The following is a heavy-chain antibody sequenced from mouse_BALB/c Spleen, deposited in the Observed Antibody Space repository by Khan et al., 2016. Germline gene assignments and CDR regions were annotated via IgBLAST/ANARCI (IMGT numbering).Heavy chain of an antibody. J-gene: IGHJ3*01. V-gene: IGHV4-1*02. CDR3: SRLHYYGRFSY. D-gene: IGHD1-2*01. CDR1: GFDFSRYW. Sequence: EVELVESGGGLVQPGGSLKLSCAASGFDFSRYWMSWVRQAPGKGLEWIGEINTDSSTINYTPSLKDKFIISRDNAKNTLYLQMSKVRSEDTALDYCSRLHYYGRFSYWCHCSLVTVSA. CDR2: INTDSSTI.